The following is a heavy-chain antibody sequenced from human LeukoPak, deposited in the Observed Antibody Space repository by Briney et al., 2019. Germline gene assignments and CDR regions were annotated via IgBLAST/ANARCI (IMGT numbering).Heavy chain of an antibody. CDR1: GGSISSGSYS. V-gene: IGHV4-30-4*07. CDR3: ARGSGSTASNDAFDI. CDR2: IFYTGST. D-gene: IGHD3-10*01. Sequence: PSETLSLTCAVSGGSISSGSYSWSWIRQPPGKGLEWIGYIFYTGSTYYNPSLKSRVTISVDTSKNQFSLNLSSVTAADTAVYYCARGSGSTASNDAFDIWGQGTMVTVSS. J-gene: IGHJ3*02.